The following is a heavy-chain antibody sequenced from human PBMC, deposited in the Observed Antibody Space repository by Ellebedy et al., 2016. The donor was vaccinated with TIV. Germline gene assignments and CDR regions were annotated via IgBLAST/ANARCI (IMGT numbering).Heavy chain of an antibody. CDR1: GFNFNYYN. V-gene: IGHV3-21*01. CDR2: ISSGSPSI. J-gene: IGHJ3*02. Sequence: GESLKISXAASGFNFNYYNLNWVRQAPGKGLEWISSISSGSPSISYADSVKGRFTISRDNAKNSLFLQMDSLRAEDTAVYSCARGSSNFYNGAFEIWGQGTVVTVSS. CDR3: ARGSSNFYNGAFEI. D-gene: IGHD5-24*01.